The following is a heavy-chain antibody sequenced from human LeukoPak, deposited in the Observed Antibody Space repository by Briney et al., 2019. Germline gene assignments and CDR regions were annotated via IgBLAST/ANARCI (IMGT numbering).Heavy chain of an antibody. Sequence: ASVKVSCKASGYTFTSYGISWVRQAPGQGLEWMGWISAYNGNTNYAQKFQGRVTMTEDTSTDTAYMELSSLRSEDTAVYYCATVVKQQLVLSLDYWGQGTLVTVSS. CDR3: ATVVKQQLVLSLDY. CDR2: ISAYNGNT. J-gene: IGHJ4*02. V-gene: IGHV1-18*01. CDR1: GYTFTSYG. D-gene: IGHD6-13*01.